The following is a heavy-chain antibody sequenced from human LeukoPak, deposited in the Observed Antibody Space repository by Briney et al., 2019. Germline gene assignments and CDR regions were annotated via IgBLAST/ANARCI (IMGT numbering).Heavy chain of an antibody. CDR1: RFTFSSYS. CDR2: ISSSSSTI. Sequence: PGGSLRLPCAASRFTFSSYSMNWVRQAPGKGLEWISYISSSSSTIYYADSVKGRFTISRDNAKNSLYLQMNSLRAEDTAVYYCARDRRAAVHNWFDPWGQGTLVTVSS. CDR3: ARDRRAAVHNWFDP. V-gene: IGHV3-48*01. J-gene: IGHJ5*02. D-gene: IGHD6-25*01.